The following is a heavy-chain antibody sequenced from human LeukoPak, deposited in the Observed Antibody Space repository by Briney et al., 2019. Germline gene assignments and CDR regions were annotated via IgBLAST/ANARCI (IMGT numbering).Heavy chain of an antibody. J-gene: IGHJ4*02. CDR3: ARYRSGSYFDY. D-gene: IGHD3-10*01. CDR1: GFTFSGYW. V-gene: IGHV3-74*01. CDR2: INSDGFST. Sequence: GGSLRLSCAASGFTFSGYWTHWVRQAPGKGLVWVSRINSDGFSTSYADSVKGRFTISRDNAKNTLYLQMNSLRAEDTALYYCARYRSGSYFDYWGQGTLVTVSS.